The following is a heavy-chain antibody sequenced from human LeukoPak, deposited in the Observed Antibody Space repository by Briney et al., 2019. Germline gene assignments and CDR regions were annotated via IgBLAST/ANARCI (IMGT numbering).Heavy chain of an antibody. CDR1: GVSISSSNW. CDR3: ASSAVYYYDSSGYVIFDY. D-gene: IGHD3-22*01. Sequence: PSGTLSLTCAVSGVSISSSNWWSWVRQPPGKGLKWIGEIYHSESTSTKYNPSRKSRVTISVDTSKNQFSLKLSSVTAADTAVYYCASSAVYYYDSSGYVIFDYWGQGTLVTVSS. V-gene: IGHV4-4*02. J-gene: IGHJ4*02. CDR2: IYHSESTST.